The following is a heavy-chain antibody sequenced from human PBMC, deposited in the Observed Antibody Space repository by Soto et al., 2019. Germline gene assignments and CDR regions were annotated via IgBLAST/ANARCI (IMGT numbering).Heavy chain of an antibody. CDR3: ARQHLYDFWRGSPSNWFDP. D-gene: IGHD3-3*01. CDR2: ISAYNGNT. CDR1: GYTFTSYG. J-gene: IGHJ5*02. V-gene: IGHV1-18*04. Sequence: ASVKVSCKASGYTFTSYGISWVRQAPGQGLEWMGWISAYNGNTNYAQKLQGRVTMTTDTSTSTAYMELRSLRSDDTAVYYCARQHLYDFWRGSPSNWFDPWGQGTLVTVSS.